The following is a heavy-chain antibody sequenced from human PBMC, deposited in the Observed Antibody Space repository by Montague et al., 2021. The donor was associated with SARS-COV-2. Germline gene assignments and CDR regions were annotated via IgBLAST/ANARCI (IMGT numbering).Heavy chain of an antibody. J-gene: IGHJ6*03. CDR2: IYTSGXT. CDR1: GGSISSGSYY. V-gene: IGHV4-61*02. Sequence: TLSLTCTVSGGSISSGSYYWSWIRQPAGKGLEWIGRIYTSGXTXYXXXXKXRVTISVDTSKNQFSLKLSSVTAADTAVYYCAWEAAAAYYYYYYMDVWGKGTTVTVSS. D-gene: IGHD6-13*01. CDR3: AWEAAAAYYYYYYMDV.